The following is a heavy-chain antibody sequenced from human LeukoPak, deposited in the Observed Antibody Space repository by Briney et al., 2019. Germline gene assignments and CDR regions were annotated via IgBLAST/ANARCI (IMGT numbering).Heavy chain of an antibody. J-gene: IGHJ4*02. V-gene: IGHV1-8*01. Sequence: ASVKVSCKASGYTFTSYDINWVRQATGQGLEWMGWMNPNSGNTGYAQKFQGRVTMTRNTSISTAYMELSSLRSEDTAVYYCARETLPYDILTGYYKAIDYWGQGTLVTVSS. CDR2: MNPNSGNT. CDR3: ARETLPYDILTGYYKAIDY. D-gene: IGHD3-9*01. CDR1: GYTFTSYD.